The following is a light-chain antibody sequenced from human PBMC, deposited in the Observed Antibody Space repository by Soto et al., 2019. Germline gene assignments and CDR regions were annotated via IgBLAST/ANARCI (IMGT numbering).Light chain of an antibody. Sequence: EIVLTQSPGTLSLSPGERATLSCRASQSVSSSYLAWHQQKPGQAPRLLISAASSRATGIPDRFSGSGSGTDFTLTISRLEPEDFVVYYCQQYGTSPFTFGPGTKVDI. CDR1: QSVSSSY. CDR2: AAS. CDR3: QQYGTSPFT. J-gene: IGKJ3*01. V-gene: IGKV3-20*01.